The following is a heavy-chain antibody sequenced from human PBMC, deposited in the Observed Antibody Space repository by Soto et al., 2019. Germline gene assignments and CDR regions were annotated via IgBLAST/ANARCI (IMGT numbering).Heavy chain of an antibody. CDR2: IYTSVST. CDR1: GGSISSYY. J-gene: IGHJ4*02. Sequence: SLTCTVSGGSISSYYWSWIRQPAGKGLEWIGRIYTSVSTNYNPSLKSRVTMSVDTSKNQFSLKLSSVTAADTAVYYCARSRFLEWLPDYWGQGALVTVSS. CDR3: ARSRFLEWLPDY. D-gene: IGHD3-3*01. V-gene: IGHV4-4*07.